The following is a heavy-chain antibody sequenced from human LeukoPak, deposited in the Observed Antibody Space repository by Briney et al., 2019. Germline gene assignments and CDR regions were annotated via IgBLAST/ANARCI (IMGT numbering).Heavy chain of an antibody. CDR1: GGSFSGYY. J-gene: IGHJ4*02. D-gene: IGHD3-10*01. CDR2: INHSGST. CDR3: ARGGPLTMVRGVIKGLDY. V-gene: IGHV4-34*01. Sequence: HSETLSLTCAVHGGSFSGYYWSWIRQPPAKGLEWIGEINHSGSTNYNPSLKSRVTISVDTSKNQFSLKLSSVTAADTAVYHCARGGPLTMVRGVIKGLDYWGQGTLVTVSS.